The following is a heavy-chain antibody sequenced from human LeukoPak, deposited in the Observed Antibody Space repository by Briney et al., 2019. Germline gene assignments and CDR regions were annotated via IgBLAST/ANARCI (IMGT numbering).Heavy chain of an antibody. V-gene: IGHV3-7*01. CDR3: ARDVGGSLDH. D-gene: IGHD1-26*01. Sequence: PGGSPRLSCAASGFTFSTYWMAWVRQAPGKGLEWVANIKEDESAKHQADSVKGRFTISRDNAQNLVYLQMSRLRGEDTAVYYCARDVGGSLDHWGRGTLVTVSS. CDR1: GFTFSTYW. J-gene: IGHJ4*02. CDR2: IKEDESAK.